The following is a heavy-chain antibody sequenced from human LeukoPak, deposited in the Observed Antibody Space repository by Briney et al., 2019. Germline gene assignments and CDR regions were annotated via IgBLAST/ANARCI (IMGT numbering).Heavy chain of an antibody. J-gene: IGHJ6*02. CDR1: GGTFNSYT. CDR3: ARAEEGNYYGMDV. Sequence: SVKVSCKASGGTFNSYTISWVRQAPGQGLEWMGRIIPILGIANYAQKFQGRVTITADKSTSTAYMELSSLRSEDTAVYYCARAEEGNYYGMDVWGQGTTVTVSS. CDR2: IIPILGIA. D-gene: IGHD3-10*01. V-gene: IGHV1-69*02.